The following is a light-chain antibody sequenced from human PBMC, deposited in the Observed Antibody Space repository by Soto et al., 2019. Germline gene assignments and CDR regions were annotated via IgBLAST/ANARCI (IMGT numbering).Light chain of an antibody. CDR1: QSVSSSY. CDR2: GAS. V-gene: IGKV3-20*01. Sequence: EIVLTQSPGTLSLSPGERATLSCRASQSVSSSYLAWYQQKPGQAPRLLIYGASSRATGIPDRFSGSGSGTNFTLTISRLQPEDLAVYYCQQYGSSPITFGQGTRLEIK. CDR3: QQYGSSPIT. J-gene: IGKJ5*01.